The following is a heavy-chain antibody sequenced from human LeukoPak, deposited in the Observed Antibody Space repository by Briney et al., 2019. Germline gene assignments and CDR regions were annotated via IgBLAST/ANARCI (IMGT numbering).Heavy chain of an antibody. CDR3: AKGGHYNFDC. Sequence: HPGGSLRLSCAASGFTFSTYWMKWVRQAPGKGLEWVASIKEDGSDKYYVDSVKGRFSISRDNAKNSLYLQMNSLRTEDTAVYYCAKGGHYNFDCWGQGTLVTVSS. D-gene: IGHD4-11*01. CDR1: GFTFSTYW. CDR2: IKEDGSDK. J-gene: IGHJ4*02. V-gene: IGHV3-7*01.